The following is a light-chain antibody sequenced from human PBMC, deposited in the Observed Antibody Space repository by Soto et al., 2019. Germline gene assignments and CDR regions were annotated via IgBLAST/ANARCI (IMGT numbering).Light chain of an antibody. CDR1: QSVSSH. CDR3: QQRSDWPQLT. V-gene: IGKV3-11*01. Sequence: EIVLTQSPATLSLSPGERATLSCRASQSVSSHLAWYQQKPGQAPRLLIYDASNRATGIPARFSGSGSGTDFTFTISSLEPEDFAVYYCQQRSDWPQLTFGGGTKVDIK. J-gene: IGKJ4*01. CDR2: DAS.